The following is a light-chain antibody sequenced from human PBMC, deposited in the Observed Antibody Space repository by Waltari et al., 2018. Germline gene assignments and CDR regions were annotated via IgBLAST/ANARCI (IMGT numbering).Light chain of an antibody. CDR3: QHYVRLPAT. V-gene: IGKV3-20*01. J-gene: IGKJ1*01. CDR2: GAS. Sequence: EIVLTQSPGTLSLSPGERATLSCRPSQSVSRTLAWYQQKPGQSPNLLIYGASIRATGIPDRFTGSGSGTDFSLTISSLEPEDFAIYFCQHYVRLPATFGQGTKVEIK. CDR1: QSVSRT.